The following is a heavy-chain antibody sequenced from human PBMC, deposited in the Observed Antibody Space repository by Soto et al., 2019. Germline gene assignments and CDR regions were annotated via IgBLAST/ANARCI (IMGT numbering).Heavy chain of an antibody. D-gene: IGHD6-13*01. J-gene: IGHJ4*02. Sequence: PGGSLRLSCAASGFTFSSYAMSWVRQAPGKGLEWVSAISGSGGSTYYADSVKGRFTISRDNSKNTLYLQMNSLRAEDTAVYYCAKATSIAAAGVTGFDYWGQGTLVTVSS. CDR1: GFTFSSYA. CDR2: ISGSGGST. V-gene: IGHV3-23*01. CDR3: AKATSIAAAGVTGFDY.